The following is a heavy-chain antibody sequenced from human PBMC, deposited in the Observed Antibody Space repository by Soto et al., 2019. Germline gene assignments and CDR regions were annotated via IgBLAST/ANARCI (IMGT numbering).Heavy chain of an antibody. V-gene: IGHV3-23*01. CDR3: AKDPNRDCTFFDY. CDR1: GFTFSSYA. J-gene: IGHJ4*02. CDR2: ISGSGGST. Sequence: EVQLLESGGGLVQPGGSLRLSCAASGFTFSSYAMSWVRQAPGKGLEWVSAISGSGGSTYYADSVKGRFTISRDNSKTTLYLQMNSLRAEDTAVYYCAKDPNRDCTFFDYWGQGTLVTVSS. D-gene: IGHD2-21*02.